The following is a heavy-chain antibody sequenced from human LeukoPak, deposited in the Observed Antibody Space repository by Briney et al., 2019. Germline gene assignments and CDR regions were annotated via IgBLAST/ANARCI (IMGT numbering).Heavy chain of an antibody. CDR2: ISGSGGAT. Sequence: PGGSLRLSCAASGFTFSSYAMSWVRQAPGKGLDWVSAISGSGGATYYADSVKGRFAISRDNSKNTLYLQMNSLRAEDTAVYYCAKDPPGRQLWLLYYFDYWGQGTLVTVSS. CDR3: AKDPPGRQLWLLYYFDY. CDR1: GFTFSSYA. V-gene: IGHV3-23*01. J-gene: IGHJ4*02. D-gene: IGHD5-18*01.